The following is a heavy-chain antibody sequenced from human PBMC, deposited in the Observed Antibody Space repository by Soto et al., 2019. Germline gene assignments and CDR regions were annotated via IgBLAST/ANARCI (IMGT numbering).Heavy chain of an antibody. D-gene: IGHD4-17*01. V-gene: IGHV1-69*02. Sequence: SPVKVSCKASGDDFSSYTTSWQRQAPGQGLEWMGRIIPILGIANYAQEFQGRVTITADKSTSTAYMELSSLRSEDTAVYYCVLYGERRRYFDLWGRGTLVTVSS. CDR1: GDDFSSYT. CDR2: IIPILGIA. CDR3: VLYGERRRYFDL. J-gene: IGHJ2*01.